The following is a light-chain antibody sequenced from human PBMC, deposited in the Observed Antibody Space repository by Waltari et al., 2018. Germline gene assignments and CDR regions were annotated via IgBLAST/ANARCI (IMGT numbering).Light chain of an antibody. CDR1: QSVLYSSNNKNY. CDR3: QQYYTTPWT. CDR2: WAS. V-gene: IGKV4-1*01. J-gene: IGKJ1*01. Sequence: DIVMTQSPDSLAVSRGERATINRESSQSVLYSSNNKNYLAWYQQKPGQPPKPLIYWASTRDSGVPDRFSGSGSGTDFTLTISSLQAEDVAFYYCQQYYTTPWTFGQGTKVEIK.